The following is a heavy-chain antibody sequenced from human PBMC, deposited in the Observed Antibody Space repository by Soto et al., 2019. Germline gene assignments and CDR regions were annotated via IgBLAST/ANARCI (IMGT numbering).Heavy chain of an antibody. Sequence: PSETLSLTCSVSAGSISSGYYYWSWIRQPPGKGLEWIGNIYYSGNTYYNPTLKSRLIISIDTSKHQFSLKVGSVTAADNAVYHCDTPSLYGMDVWGQGTTVTVSS. CDR2: IYYSGNT. V-gene: IGHV4-30-4*01. J-gene: IGHJ6*02. CDR3: DTPSLYGMDV. CDR1: AGSISSGYYY.